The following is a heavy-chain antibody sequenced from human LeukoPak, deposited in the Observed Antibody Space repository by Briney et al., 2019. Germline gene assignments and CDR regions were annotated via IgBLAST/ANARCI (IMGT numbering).Heavy chain of an antibody. CDR1: GFTFSSYS. CDR2: ISSSGGAT. D-gene: IGHD3-10*01. CDR3: ARAAMVRGVDYFDY. V-gene: IGHV3-23*01. J-gene: IGHJ4*02. Sequence: GGSLRLSCAASGFTFSSYSMSWARQAPGKGLEWVSVISSSGGATYYADSVKGRFTISRDNSKNTLYLQMNSLRAEDTAIYRCARAAMVRGVDYFDYWGQGTLVTVSS.